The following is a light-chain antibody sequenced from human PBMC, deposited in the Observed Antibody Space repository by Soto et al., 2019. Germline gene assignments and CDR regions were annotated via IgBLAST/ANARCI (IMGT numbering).Light chain of an antibody. V-gene: IGKV2-30*02. CDR3: MQGTRWPWT. Sequence: DVVMTQSPLSLPVTLGQPASISCSSSQSLIHSDGNTYLNWFHQRPGQSPRRLLYKVSDRDSGVPDRFSGSGSGTDFTLKISRVEAEDVGVYYCMQGTRWPWTFGQGTEGEIK. J-gene: IGKJ1*01. CDR1: QSLIHSDGNTY. CDR2: KVS.